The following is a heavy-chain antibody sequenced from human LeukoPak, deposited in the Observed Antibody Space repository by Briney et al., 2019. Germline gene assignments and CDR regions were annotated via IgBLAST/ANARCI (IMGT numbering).Heavy chain of an antibody. Sequence: GGSLRLSCAASGFTFSSYWMSWVRQAPGKGLEWGANIKQDGSEKYYVDSVKGRFTISRGNAKNSLYLQMSSLRAEDTAVYYCARDTYDSSGYYARLDYWGQGTLVTVSS. D-gene: IGHD3-22*01. CDR2: IKQDGSEK. CDR3: ARDTYDSSGYYARLDY. V-gene: IGHV3-7*01. CDR1: GFTFSSYW. J-gene: IGHJ4*02.